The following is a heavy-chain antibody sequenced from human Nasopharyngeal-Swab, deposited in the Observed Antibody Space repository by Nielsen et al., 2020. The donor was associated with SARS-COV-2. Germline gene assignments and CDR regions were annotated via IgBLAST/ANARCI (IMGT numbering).Heavy chain of an antibody. Sequence: SETLSLTCTVSGGSVSSGSYYWSWIRQPPGKGLEWIGYIYYSGSTNYNPSVKSRVTISVDTSKNQFSLKLSSVTAADTAVYYCAREPTNMIVVVTYFDYWGQGTLVTVSS. D-gene: IGHD3-22*01. J-gene: IGHJ4*02. CDR2: IYYSGST. CDR3: AREPTNMIVVVTYFDY. V-gene: IGHV4-61*01. CDR1: GGSVSSGSYY.